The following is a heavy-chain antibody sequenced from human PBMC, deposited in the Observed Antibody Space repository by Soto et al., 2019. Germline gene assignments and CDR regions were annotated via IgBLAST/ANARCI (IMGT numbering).Heavy chain of an antibody. Sequence: QVQLQESGPGLVKPSQTLSLTCTVSGGSISTGGYYWTWIRQHPGKGLEWIGYIYYSGSTYYNPSLKSRVTISVDTSKNQFSQKLSSVTAADTPVYYCARGLSLTLLDNWGQGTLVTVSS. D-gene: IGHD3-16*02. CDR1: GGSISTGGYY. CDR2: IYYSGST. CDR3: ARGLSLTLLDN. V-gene: IGHV4-31*03. J-gene: IGHJ4*02.